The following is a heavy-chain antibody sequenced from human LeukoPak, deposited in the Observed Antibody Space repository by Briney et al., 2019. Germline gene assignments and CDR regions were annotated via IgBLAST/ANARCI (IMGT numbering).Heavy chain of an antibody. J-gene: IGHJ3*02. CDR3: AREGGILRLYAFDI. D-gene: IGHD3-16*01. Sequence: GSLRLSCAASGFTFSSYAMHWVRQAPGKGLEWVAVISYDGSNKYYADSVKGRFTISRDNSKNTLYLQKNSLRAEDTAVYYCAREGGILRLYAFDIWGQGTMVTVSS. V-gene: IGHV3-30-3*01. CDR1: GFTFSSYA. CDR2: ISYDGSNK.